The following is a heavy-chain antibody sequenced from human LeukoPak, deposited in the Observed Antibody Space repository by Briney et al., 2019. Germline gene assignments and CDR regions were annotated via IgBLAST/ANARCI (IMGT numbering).Heavy chain of an antibody. D-gene: IGHD1-26*01. J-gene: IGHJ3*02. Sequence: PGGSLRLSCAASGFTFSSYGMHWVRQGPGKGLEWVSRISGSGGSTYYADSVMGRFTISRDNSKNTVHLQMNSLRAEDTAVYYCAKAYSESTRGAFDIWGQGTMITVSS. CDR3: AKAYSESTRGAFDI. CDR2: ISGSGGST. CDR1: GFTFSSYG. V-gene: IGHV3-23*01.